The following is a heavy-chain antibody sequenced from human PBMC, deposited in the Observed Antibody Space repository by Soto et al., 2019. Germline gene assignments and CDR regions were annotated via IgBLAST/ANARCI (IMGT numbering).Heavy chain of an antibody. V-gene: IGHV3-33*01. CDR2: IWYDGVNK. D-gene: IGHD2-2*01. CDR3: VRDPYLPAAGRLSSLHY. CDR1: GFSFSSYA. Sequence: QVQLVESGGGVVQPGRSLRLSCAASGFSFSSYAMHWVRQAPSKGLEWVAVIWYDGVNKYYADSVKGRFTISRDNSNNTLYVHMNSLKAEDTAVYYCVRDPYLPAAGRLSSLHYWGPGTLVTVSS. J-gene: IGHJ4*02.